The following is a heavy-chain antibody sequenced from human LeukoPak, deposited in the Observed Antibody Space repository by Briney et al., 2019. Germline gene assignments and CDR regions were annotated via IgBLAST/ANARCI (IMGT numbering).Heavy chain of an antibody. D-gene: IGHD3-10*01. CDR3: ARGRRFGVWASYYYYGMDV. CDR1: GGSFSGYY. CDR2: INHSGST. V-gene: IGHV4-34*01. J-gene: IGHJ6*02. Sequence: PSETLSLTCAVYGGSFSGYYWSWIRQPPGKGLEWIGEINHSGSTNYNPSLKSRVTISVDTSKNQFSLKLSSVTAADTAVYYCARGRRFGVWASYYYYGMDVWGQGTTVTVSS.